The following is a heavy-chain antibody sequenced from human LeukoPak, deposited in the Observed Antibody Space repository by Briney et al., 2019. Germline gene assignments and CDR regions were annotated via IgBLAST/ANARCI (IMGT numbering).Heavy chain of an antibody. J-gene: IGHJ2*01. CDR3: ARGIVVVPAATEGWYFDL. Sequence: PSETLSLTCTVSGGSISSYYWSWIRQPAGKGLEWIGRIYTSGSTNYNPSLKSRVTMSVDTSKNQFSLRLSFVTAADTAVYYYARGIVVVPAATEGWYFDLWGRGTLVTVSS. V-gene: IGHV4-4*07. D-gene: IGHD2-2*01. CDR1: GGSISSYY. CDR2: IYTSGST.